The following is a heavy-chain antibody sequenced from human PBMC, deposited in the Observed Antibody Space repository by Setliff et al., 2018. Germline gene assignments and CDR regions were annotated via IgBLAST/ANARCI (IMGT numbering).Heavy chain of an antibody. Sequence: GASVKVSCKASGYTFTSYYMHWVRQAPGQGLEWMGIINPSGGSTIYAQKLQGRVTMTTDTSTSTAYMELRSLRSDDTAVYYCARSADVVPALHHVLRYFDWLFNFDYWGQGTLVTVSS. D-gene: IGHD3-9*01. V-gene: IGHV1-46*01. CDR2: INPSGGST. CDR1: GYTFTSYY. CDR3: ARSADVVPALHHVLRYFDWLFNFDY. J-gene: IGHJ4*02.